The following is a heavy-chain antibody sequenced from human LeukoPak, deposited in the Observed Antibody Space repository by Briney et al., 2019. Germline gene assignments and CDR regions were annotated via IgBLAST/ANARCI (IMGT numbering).Heavy chain of an antibody. J-gene: IGHJ4*02. CDR3: AREQSNSGSYSVDY. V-gene: IGHV3-48*03. CDR2: ISSSGSTI. Sequence: GGSLRLSCTASGFTFGDYAMSWFRQAPGKGLEWVSYISSSGSTIYYADSVKGRFTISRDNAKNSLYLQMNSLRAEDTAVYYCAREQSNSGSYSVDYWGQGTLVTVSS. D-gene: IGHD1-26*01. CDR1: GFTFGDYA.